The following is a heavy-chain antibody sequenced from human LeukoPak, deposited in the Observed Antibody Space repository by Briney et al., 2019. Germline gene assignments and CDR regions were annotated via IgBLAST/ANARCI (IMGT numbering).Heavy chain of an antibody. V-gene: IGHV1-69*08. D-gene: IGHD7-27*01. Sequence: ASVKVSCKASGGIFNSYTVSWVRQAPGKRFEWMGRFIPILDKADYSQRFRGRVTISADKSTTTVYMEVHRLRSDDTAVYYCAGDGLPGDGMDVWGQGTTVTVSS. CDR3: AGDGLPGDGMDV. CDR2: FIPILDKA. CDR1: GGIFNSYT. J-gene: IGHJ6*02.